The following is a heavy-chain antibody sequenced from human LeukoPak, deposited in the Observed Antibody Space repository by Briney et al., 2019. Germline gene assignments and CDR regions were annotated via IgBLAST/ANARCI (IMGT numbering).Heavy chain of an antibody. CDR1: GGSISSYY. J-gene: IGHJ6*02. CDR3: ARLKCISTTCPSRYVMDV. V-gene: IGHV4-59*01. Sequence: PSETLSLTCSVSGGSISSYYWSWIRQPPGKGLEYIGYIYYSGSTNYNPSLKSRVTISVDTSKDQFSLNLTSVAAADTAVYYCARLKCISTTCPSRYVMDVWGQGTTVTVSS. CDR2: IYYSGST. D-gene: IGHD2-2*01.